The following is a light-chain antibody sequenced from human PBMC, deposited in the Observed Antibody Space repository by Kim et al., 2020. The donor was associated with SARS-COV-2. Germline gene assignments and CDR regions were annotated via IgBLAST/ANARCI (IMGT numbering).Light chain of an antibody. CDR3: QAWDSSAGMI. V-gene: IGLV3-1*01. J-gene: IGLJ2*01. CDR2: QDT. Sequence: SYELTQPPSVSVSPGQTASITCSGDKLGDKYASWYQQKPGQSPVLVIYQDTKRPSGILERFSGSNSGNIATLTISGTQTMDEADYYCQAWDSSAGMIFGGGTQLTVL. CDR1: KLGDKY.